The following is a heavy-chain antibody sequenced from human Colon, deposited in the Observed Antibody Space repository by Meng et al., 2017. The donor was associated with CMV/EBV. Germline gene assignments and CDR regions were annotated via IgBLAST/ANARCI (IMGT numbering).Heavy chain of an antibody. J-gene: IGHJ5*02. CDR2: IYYSGST. Sequence: SGGSISSGGYYCSWIRQHPGKGLEWIGYIYYSGSTYYNPSLKSRVTISVDTSKNQFSLKLSSVTAADTAVYYCARDAVVPAARGFDPWGQGTLVTVSS. CDR3: ARDAVVPAARGFDP. V-gene: IGHV4-31*02. D-gene: IGHD2-2*01. CDR1: GGSISSGGYY.